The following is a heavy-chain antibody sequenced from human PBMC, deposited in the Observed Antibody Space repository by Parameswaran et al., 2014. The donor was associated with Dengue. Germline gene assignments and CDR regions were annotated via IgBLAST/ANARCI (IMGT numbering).Heavy chain of an antibody. CDR2: ISAYNGNT. V-gene: IGHV1-18*01. Sequence: SWVRQAPGQGLEWMGWISAYNGNTNYAQKLQGRVTMTTDTSTSTAYMELRSLRSDDTAVYYCARSVATHRYWYFDLWGRGTLVTVSS. D-gene: IGHD5-12*01. CDR3: ARSVATHRYWYFDL. J-gene: IGHJ2*01.